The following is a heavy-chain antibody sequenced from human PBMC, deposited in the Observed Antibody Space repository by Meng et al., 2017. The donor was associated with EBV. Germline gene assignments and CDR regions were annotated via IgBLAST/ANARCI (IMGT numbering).Heavy chain of an antibody. CDR1: GGTFSSYD. CDR2: IIPIFGTA. V-gene: IGHV1-69*01. D-gene: IGHD6-6*01. J-gene: IGHJ4*02. CDR3: ARDPSSSSPYFDY. Sequence: HVQVVPSGAAWETPWSSVKVSCKALGGTFSSYDISWVRQAPGHGLEWMGGIIPIFGTANYAQKFQGRVTITAEESTSTAYMELSSLRSEDTAVYYCARDPSSSSPYFDYWGQGTLVTVSS.